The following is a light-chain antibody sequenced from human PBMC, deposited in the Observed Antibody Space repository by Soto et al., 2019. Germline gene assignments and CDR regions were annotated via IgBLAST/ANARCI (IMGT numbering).Light chain of an antibody. CDR3: SSYRSSSTRV. CDR2: EVS. CDR1: SSDVGGYNY. V-gene: IGLV2-14*01. J-gene: IGLJ1*01. Sequence: QSALTQPASVSGSPGQSITISCTGTSSDVGGYNYFSWYQQHPGKAPKLMIYEVSNRPSGGSNRFSCSKSGNTTSMTISGLQAEDEADYYCSSYRSSSTRVFGTGTQLTVL.